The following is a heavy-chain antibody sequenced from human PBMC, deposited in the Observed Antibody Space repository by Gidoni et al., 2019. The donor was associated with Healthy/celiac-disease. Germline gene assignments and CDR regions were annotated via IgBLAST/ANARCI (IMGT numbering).Heavy chain of an antibody. CDR1: GCSISSGSYY. CDR2: IYTSGST. Sequence: QVQLQESGPGLVKPSQTLSLTCTVSGCSISSGSYYWSWIRQPAGKGMEWIGRIYTSGSTNYNPSLKSRVTISVDTSKNQFSLKLSSVTAADTAVYYCARSEYYYDSSGYPEYFQHWGQGTLVTVSS. CDR3: ARSEYYYDSSGYPEYFQH. J-gene: IGHJ1*01. D-gene: IGHD3-22*01. V-gene: IGHV4-61*02.